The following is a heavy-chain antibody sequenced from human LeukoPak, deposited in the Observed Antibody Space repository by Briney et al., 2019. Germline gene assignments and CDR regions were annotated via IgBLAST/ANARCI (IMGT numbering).Heavy chain of an antibody. D-gene: IGHD6-19*01. CDR3: VRGGSGWCYLDY. J-gene: IGHJ4*02. CDR1: GFTFSNYD. Sequence: PGGSLRLSCAASGFTFSNYDMHWVRQATGKGLEWVSGINTAGDTYYPGSVKGRFIISRENGNNSLYLQMNSLGAGDTAVYYCVRGGSGWCYLDYWGQGTLLTVSS. V-gene: IGHV3-13*04. CDR2: INTAGDT.